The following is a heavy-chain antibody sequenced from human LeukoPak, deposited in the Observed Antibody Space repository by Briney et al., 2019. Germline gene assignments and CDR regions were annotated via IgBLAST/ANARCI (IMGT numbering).Heavy chain of an antibody. J-gene: IGHJ4*02. V-gene: IGHV3-23*01. CDR1: GFSFSSYA. Sequence: PGGSLRLSCAASGFSFSSYAMSWVRQAPGKGLEWVSGISGSGGSTYYADSVKGRFTISRDNSKNTLYLQMNSLRAEDTAVYYCAREGPYYYDSSGYYYDYWGQGTLVTVSS. CDR2: ISGSGGST. D-gene: IGHD3-22*01. CDR3: AREGPYYYDSSGYYYDY.